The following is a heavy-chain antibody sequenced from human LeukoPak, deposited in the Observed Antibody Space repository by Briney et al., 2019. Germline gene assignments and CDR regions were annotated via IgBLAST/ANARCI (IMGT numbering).Heavy chain of an antibody. CDR3: ARVRGPYYYDSSGYAGDWFDP. V-gene: IGHV1-8*02. Sequence: ASVTVSCTASGYTFTSYYMHWVRQAPGQGLEWMGWMNPNSGNTGYAQKFQGRVTMTRNTSISTAYMELSSLRSEDTAVYYCARVRGPYYYDSSGYAGDWFDPWGQGTLVTVSS. CDR2: MNPNSGNT. J-gene: IGHJ5*02. D-gene: IGHD3-22*01. CDR1: GYTFTSYY.